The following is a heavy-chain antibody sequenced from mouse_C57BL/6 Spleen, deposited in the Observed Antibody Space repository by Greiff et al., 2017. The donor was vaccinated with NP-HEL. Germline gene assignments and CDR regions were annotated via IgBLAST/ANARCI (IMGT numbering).Heavy chain of an antibody. D-gene: IGHD4-1*01. V-gene: IGHV5-12*01. J-gene: IGHJ1*03. CDR2: ISNGGGST. CDR3: ARLKLGRGYFDV. Sequence: EVQLVESGGGLVQPGGSLKLSCAASGFTFSDYYMYWVRQTPEKRLEWVAYISNGGGSTYYPDTVKGRFTISRDNAKNTLYLQMSRLKSEDTAMYYCARLKLGRGYFDVWGTGTTVTVSS. CDR1: GFTFSDYY.